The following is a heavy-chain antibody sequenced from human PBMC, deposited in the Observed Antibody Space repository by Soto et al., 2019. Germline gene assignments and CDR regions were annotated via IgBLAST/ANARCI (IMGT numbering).Heavy chain of an antibody. D-gene: IGHD2-15*01. J-gene: IGHJ3*02. Sequence: EVQLVESGGDLVQPGGSLRLSCAASGFTFSSHWMHWVRRVPGKGLVWVSHINTDGGITGYADSVKGGFTISRDNAKNPLYLIITGLRVKDTSVYSGTREAVYCILTSCYRRAFDSWGQGTMVTVSS. CDR2: INTDGGIT. CDR1: GFTFSSHW. CDR3: TREAVYCILTSCYRRAFDS. V-gene: IGHV3-74*01.